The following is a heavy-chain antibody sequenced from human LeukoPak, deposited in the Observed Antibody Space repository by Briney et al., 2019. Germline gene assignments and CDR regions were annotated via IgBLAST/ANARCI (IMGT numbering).Heavy chain of an antibody. CDR2: IYDSGST. Sequence: SETLSLTCTVSGGSISSYYWSWIRQPPGKGLEWIGYIYDSGSTNYNPSLKSRVTISVDTSKNQFSLKLSSVTTADTAVYYCAGIGANGDYWGQGTPVTVSS. J-gene: IGHJ4*02. D-gene: IGHD1-26*01. CDR3: AGIGANGDY. V-gene: IGHV4-59*01. CDR1: GGSISSYY.